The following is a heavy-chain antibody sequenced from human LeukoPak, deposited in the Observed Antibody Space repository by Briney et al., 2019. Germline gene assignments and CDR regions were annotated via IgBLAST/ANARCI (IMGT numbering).Heavy chain of an antibody. CDR1: GYNFNTNW. CDR2: IYPGDSDT. CDR3: TGLKDGYYLVY. J-gene: IGHJ4*02. D-gene: IGHD5-24*01. V-gene: IGHV5-51*01. Sequence: GESLKISCKGSGYNFNTNWIGWVRQMPGKGLEWMGIIYPGDSDTRYSPSFQGQVTISADKSITTAHLQWSGLKASDTAMYYCTGLKDGYYLVYWGQGTLVTVSS.